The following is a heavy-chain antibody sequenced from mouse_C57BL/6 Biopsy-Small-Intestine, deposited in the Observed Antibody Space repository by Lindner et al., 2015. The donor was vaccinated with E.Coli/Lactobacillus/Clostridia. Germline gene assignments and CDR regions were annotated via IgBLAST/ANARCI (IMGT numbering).Heavy chain of an antibody. J-gene: IGHJ3*01. Sequence: SVKVSCKASGYAFSDYFIHWVRQAPGQGLEWMGWINPISGGTNYAQRFQGTVTMTRDTSINTAYMELNWLGPDDTAVYYCARRQTAGYSSGPALRDVFDIWGQGTLVTGSS. CDR1: GYAFSDYF. CDR3: ARRQTAGYSSGPALRDVFDI. CDR2: INPISGGT. V-gene: IGHV1-34*02. D-gene: IGHD1-1*01.